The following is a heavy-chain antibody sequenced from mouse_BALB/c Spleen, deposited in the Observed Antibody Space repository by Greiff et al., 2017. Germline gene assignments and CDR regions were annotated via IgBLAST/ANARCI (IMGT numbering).Heavy chain of an antibody. CDR2: IWAGGST. V-gene: IGHV2-9*02. CDR1: GFSFTSYG. CDR3: ARDNADYGSSYGFAY. J-gene: IGHJ3*01. Sequence: QVQLKESGPGLVAPSQSLSITCTVSGFSFTSYGVHWVRQPPGKGLEWLGVIWAGGSTNYNSALMSRLSISKDNSKSQVFLKMNSLQTDDTAMYYCARDNADYGSSYGFAYWGQGTLVTVSA. D-gene: IGHD1-1*01.